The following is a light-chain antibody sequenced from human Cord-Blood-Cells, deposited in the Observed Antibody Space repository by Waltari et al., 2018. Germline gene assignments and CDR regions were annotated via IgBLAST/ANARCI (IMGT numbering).Light chain of an antibody. Sequence: EIVLTQSPATLSLSPGERATLSCRASQSVSSYLAWYQQKPGQAPRLLIYDASNRATGIPARFSGSGSGTYFTLTISSLEPEDFAVYYCQQRSNWITFVQGTRLEIK. J-gene: IGKJ5*01. V-gene: IGKV3-11*01. CDR2: DAS. CDR1: QSVSSY. CDR3: QQRSNWIT.